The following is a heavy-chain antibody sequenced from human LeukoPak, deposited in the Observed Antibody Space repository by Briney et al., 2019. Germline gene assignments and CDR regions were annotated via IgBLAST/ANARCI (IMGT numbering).Heavy chain of an antibody. CDR2: LYHPDST. V-gene: IGHV4-38-2*01. Sequence: PSETLSLTXAVSGYPINNAHYWVWIRQPPGKGLECIGSLYHPDSTYYNPSLKSRVTMSVDTSRNQFSLKLSFVTAADTAVYYCARQYDSYFYYYLDLWGTGTTVTVSS. CDR1: GYPINNAHY. J-gene: IGHJ6*03. D-gene: IGHD2-2*01. CDR3: ARQYDSYFYYYLDL.